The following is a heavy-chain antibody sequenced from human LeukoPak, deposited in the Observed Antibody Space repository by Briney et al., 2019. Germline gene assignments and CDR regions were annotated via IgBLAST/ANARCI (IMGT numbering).Heavy chain of an antibody. D-gene: IGHD1-20*01. CDR3: ARVNWLFDY. CDR2: IYHRGNT. Sequence: SETLSLTCAVSGYSISSGYHWGWIRPPPGKGQEWIGSIYHRGNTYYNPSLKSRVTLSVDTSKNQFFLKLTSVTAADTAVYYSARVNWLFDYWGQGTLVTVSS. CDR1: GYSISSGYH. V-gene: IGHV4-38-2*01. J-gene: IGHJ4*02.